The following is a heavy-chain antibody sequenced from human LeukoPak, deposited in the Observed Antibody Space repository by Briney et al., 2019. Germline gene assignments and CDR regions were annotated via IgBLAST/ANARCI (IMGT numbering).Heavy chain of an antibody. CDR1: GGSISSSSYY. J-gene: IGHJ4*02. CDR3: ARCDPYGSGSPLDY. CDR2: IYYSGST. Sequence: NTSETLSLTCTVSGGSISSSSYYWGWIRQPPGKGLEWIGSIYYSGSTYYNPSLKSRVTISVDTSKNQFSLKLSSVTAADTAVYYCARCDPYGSGSPLDYWGQGTLVTVSS. V-gene: IGHV4-39*07. D-gene: IGHD3-10*01.